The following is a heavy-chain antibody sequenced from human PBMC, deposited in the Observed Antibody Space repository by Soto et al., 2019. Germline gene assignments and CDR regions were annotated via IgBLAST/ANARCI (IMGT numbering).Heavy chain of an antibody. CDR2: ISSSSLYI. V-gene: IGHV3-21*01. CDR1: GLTFSAFG. J-gene: IGHJ4*02. CDR3: VRDNGDYGDFFDY. Sequence: EVQLVESGEGLVKPGGSLRLSCEASGLTFSAFGMNWVRRAPGKGLEWVSAISSSSLYIYYADSVKGRFTISRDNSKNSLYLQMNSLRAEDTAVYYCVRDNGDYGDFFDYWGPGNMVTVSS. D-gene: IGHD4-17*01.